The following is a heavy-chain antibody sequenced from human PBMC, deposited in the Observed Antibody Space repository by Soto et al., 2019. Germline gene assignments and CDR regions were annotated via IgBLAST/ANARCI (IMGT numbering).Heavy chain of an antibody. CDR3: ARELGWNEDYNWNGKDY. Sequence: SETLSLTCTVSGGSISSGGYYWSWIRQHPGKGLEWIGYIFYSGTTYYNPSLKSRVTISVDTSKNQFSLKLSSVTAADTAVYYCARELGWNEDYNWNGKDYWGQGTLVTVSS. V-gene: IGHV4-31*03. J-gene: IGHJ4*02. CDR1: GGSISSGGYY. CDR2: IFYSGTT. D-gene: IGHD1-20*01.